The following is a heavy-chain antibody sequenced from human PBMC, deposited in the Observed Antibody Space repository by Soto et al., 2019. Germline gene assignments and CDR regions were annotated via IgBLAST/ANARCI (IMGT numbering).Heavy chain of an antibody. J-gene: IGHJ4*02. V-gene: IGHV4-61*01. CDR1: GGSVSSGSYY. CDR3: ARGESSSGWLYFDY. CDR2: IYYSGST. Sequence: SETLSLTCTVSGGSVSSGSYYWSWIRQPPGKGLEWIGYIYYSGSTNYNPSLQGRVTMTTDTSTSTAYMELRSLRSDDTAGYYCARGESSSGWLYFDYWGRGTLVTVSS. D-gene: IGHD6-19*01.